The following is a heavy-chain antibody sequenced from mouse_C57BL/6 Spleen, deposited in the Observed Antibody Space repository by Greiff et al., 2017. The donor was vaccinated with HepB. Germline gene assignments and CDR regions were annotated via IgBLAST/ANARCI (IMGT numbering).Heavy chain of an antibody. J-gene: IGHJ2*01. CDR1: GYTFTDYE. D-gene: IGHD1-1*01. CDR3: TRGGKRDYGSSYDY. Sequence: VQVVESGAELVRPGASVTLSCKASGYTFTDYEMHWVKQTPVHGLEWIGAIDPETGGTAYNQKFKGKAILTADKSSSTAYMELRSLTSEDSAVYYCTRGGKRDYGSSYDYWGQGTTLTVSS. V-gene: IGHV1-15*01. CDR2: IDPETGGT.